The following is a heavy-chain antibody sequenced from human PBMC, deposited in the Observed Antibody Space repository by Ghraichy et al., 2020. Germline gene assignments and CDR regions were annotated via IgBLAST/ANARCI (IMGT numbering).Heavy chain of an antibody. D-gene: IGHD5-24*01. V-gene: IGHV3-30-3*01. CDR1: GFTFSSYP. CDR3: ARDRGARDDYNYPGY. Sequence: LSLTCAASGFTFSSYPMHWVRQAPGKGLERVAVISNDGSSHYYADSVGGRFTVSRDNSKNTLYLQMNSLRGEDSAVYYCARDRGARDDYNYPGYWGQGTLVTVSS. J-gene: IGHJ4*02. CDR2: ISNDGSSH.